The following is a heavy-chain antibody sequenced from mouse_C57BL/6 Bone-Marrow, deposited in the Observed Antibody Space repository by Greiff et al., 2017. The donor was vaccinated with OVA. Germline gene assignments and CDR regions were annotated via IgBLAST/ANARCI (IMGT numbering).Heavy chain of an antibody. CDR3: ARPGDYDGDWFAY. D-gene: IGHD2-4*01. Sequence: VQLLESGAELVKPGASVKLSCTASGYTFTTYPIEWMQQNHGKSLEWIANFHPYNDDTKYNEKFKGNVTLTVENSSSTVYLELSRLTSDASSVYDCARPGDYDGDWFAYWGQGTLVTVSA. CDR1: GYTFTTYP. J-gene: IGHJ3*01. V-gene: IGHV1-47*01. CDR2: FHPYNDDT.